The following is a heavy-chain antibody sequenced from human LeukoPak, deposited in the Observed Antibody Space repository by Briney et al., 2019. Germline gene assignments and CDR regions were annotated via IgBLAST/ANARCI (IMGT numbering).Heavy chain of an antibody. J-gene: IGHJ4*02. V-gene: IGHV3-23*01. Sequence: PGGSLRLSCAVSGITLSNYGMSWVRQAPGKGLEWVAGISDSGGSTKYADSVKGRFTISRDNPKNTLSLQMSSPRAEDTAVYFCAKRGVVIRVFLVGFHKEAYYFDSWGQGALVTVSS. CDR3: AKRGVVIRVFLVGFHKEAYYFDS. CDR1: GITLSNYG. D-gene: IGHD3-10*01. CDR2: ISDSGGST.